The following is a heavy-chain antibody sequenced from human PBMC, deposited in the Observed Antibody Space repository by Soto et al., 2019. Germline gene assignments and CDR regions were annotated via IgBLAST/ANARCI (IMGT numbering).Heavy chain of an antibody. V-gene: IGHV4-59*01. Sequence: QVQLQESGPGLVKPSETLSLTCTVSGGSSSSFYWSWIRQPPGKGLEWIGHISYSGTTNYNPSLESRVTISVDTSKNPFSLRLTSVTTADTAVYYCAALYNTSPFFDYWGQGTLVTVSS. D-gene: IGHD1-20*01. J-gene: IGHJ4*02. CDR1: GGSSSSFY. CDR3: AALYNTSPFFDY. CDR2: ISYSGTT.